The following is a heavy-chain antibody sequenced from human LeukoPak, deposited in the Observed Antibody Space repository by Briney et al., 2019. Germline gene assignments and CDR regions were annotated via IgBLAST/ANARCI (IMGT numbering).Heavy chain of an antibody. Sequence: SETLSLTCTVSGGSISNYYWSWIRQSPGKGLDWIGYIYYSWSTNYNPSLKSRVTISVDTSKNQFSLKLSSVTAADTAVYYCARRGYSYGSYYFDYWGQGTLVTVSS. J-gene: IGHJ4*02. CDR2: IYYSWST. V-gene: IGHV4-59*01. CDR3: ARRGYSYGSYYFDY. D-gene: IGHD5-18*01. CDR1: GGSISNYY.